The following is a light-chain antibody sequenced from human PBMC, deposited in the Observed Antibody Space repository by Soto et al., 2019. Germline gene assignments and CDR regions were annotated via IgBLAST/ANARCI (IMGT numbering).Light chain of an antibody. Sequence: QSVLTQSPSASASLGASVKLTCTLSSGHSSNAIAWHQQQPEKGPRYLMKLDSDGSHTKGDAIPDRFSGSSSGAERYLTISSLQSEDAADYYCQTWGTGIHVVFGGGTKLTVL. CDR2: LDSDGSH. CDR3: QTWGTGIHVV. V-gene: IGLV4-69*01. CDR1: SGHSSNA. J-gene: IGLJ2*01.